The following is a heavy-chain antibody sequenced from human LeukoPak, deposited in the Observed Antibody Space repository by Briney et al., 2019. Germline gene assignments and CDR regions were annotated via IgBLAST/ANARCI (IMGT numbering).Heavy chain of an antibody. CDR2: ISSSGSTK. Sequence: LSGGSLRLSCAASGFTFSSYEMNWVRQGPGKGLEWVSYISSSGSTKYYADSVKGRFTISRDNAKKSLYLQMNSLRAEDTAVYYCAREASLYDYVWGSYTDYWGQGTLVTVSS. D-gene: IGHD3-16*01. CDR1: GFTFSSYE. CDR3: AREASLYDYVWGSYTDY. J-gene: IGHJ4*02. V-gene: IGHV3-48*03.